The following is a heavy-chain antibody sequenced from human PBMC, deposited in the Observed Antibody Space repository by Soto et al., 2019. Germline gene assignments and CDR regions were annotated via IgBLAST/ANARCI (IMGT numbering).Heavy chain of an antibody. J-gene: IGHJ6*02. Sequence: SETLSLTCTVSGGSISSGDYYWSWIRQPPGKGLEWIGYIYYSGSTYYNPSLKSRVTISVDTSKNQFSLKLSSVTAADTAVYYCARDLGSGSYSYYYGMDVWGQGTTVTVSS. CDR2: IYYSGST. CDR1: GGSISSGDYY. D-gene: IGHD3-10*01. CDR3: ARDLGSGSYSYYYGMDV. V-gene: IGHV4-30-4*01.